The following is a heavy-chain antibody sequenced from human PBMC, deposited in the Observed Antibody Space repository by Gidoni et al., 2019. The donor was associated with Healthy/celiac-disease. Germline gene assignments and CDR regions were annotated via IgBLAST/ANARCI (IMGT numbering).Heavy chain of an antibody. J-gene: IGHJ4*02. CDR2: IYYSGST. CDR1: GGSITSSSYY. V-gene: IGHV4-39*01. D-gene: IGHD6-19*01. Sequence: QLQLQESGPGLAKPSETLSLTCTVSGGSITSSSYYWGWIRQPPGKGLEWIGSIYYSGSTYYNPSLKSRVTISVDTSKNQFSLKLSSVTAADTAVYYCARLSGWSSPPIEYWGQGTLVTVSS. CDR3: ARLSGWSSPPIEY.